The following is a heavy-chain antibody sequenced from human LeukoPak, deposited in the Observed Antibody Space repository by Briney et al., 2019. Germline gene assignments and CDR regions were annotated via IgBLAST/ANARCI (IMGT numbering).Heavy chain of an antibody. CDR2: IYYSGST. Sequence: SETLSLTCTVSGGSISSSSYYWGWIRQPPGKGLEWIGSIYYSGSTYYNPSLKSRVTISVDTSKNQFSLRLSSVTAADTAVYYCASDYGDINWFDPWGQGTLVTVSS. D-gene: IGHD4-17*01. CDR3: ASDYGDINWFDP. V-gene: IGHV4-39*01. CDR1: GGSISSSSYY. J-gene: IGHJ5*02.